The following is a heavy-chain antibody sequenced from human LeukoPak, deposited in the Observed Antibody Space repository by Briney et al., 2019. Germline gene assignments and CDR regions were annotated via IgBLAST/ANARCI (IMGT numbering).Heavy chain of an antibody. J-gene: IGHJ4*02. CDR3: ARDNDSRDPPHFDY. CDR2: ISPSGGST. CDR1: GYTFTGYW. V-gene: IGHV1-46*01. D-gene: IGHD3-16*01. Sequence: GASVKVSCKAFGYTFTGYWMHWVRQAPGQGPEWMGVISPSGGSTIYAQKFKGRVTLTRDMSTSTDYLELSSLRSEDTAVYYCARDNDSRDPPHFDYWGQGTLVTVSS.